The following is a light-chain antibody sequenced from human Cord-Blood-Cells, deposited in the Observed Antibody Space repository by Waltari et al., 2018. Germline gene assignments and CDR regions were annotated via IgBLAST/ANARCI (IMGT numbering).Light chain of an antibody. Sequence: QSALTQPASVSGSPGQSIPISCTGTSSDVGGYNYVSWYHQHPGKAPKLRIYDVSNRPSGVSNRCSGSKSGNTASLTISGLQAEDEADYYCSSYTSSSTLVFGTGTKVTVL. CDR2: DVS. V-gene: IGLV2-14*03. CDR3: SSYTSSSTLV. CDR1: SSDVGGYNY. J-gene: IGLJ1*01.